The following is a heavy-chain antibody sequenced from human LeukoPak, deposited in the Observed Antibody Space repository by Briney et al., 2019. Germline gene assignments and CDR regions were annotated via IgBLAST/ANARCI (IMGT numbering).Heavy chain of an antibody. D-gene: IGHD2-21*02. V-gene: IGHV4-59*01. CDR2: IYYSGST. Sequence: PSETLSLTCTVSGGSIRSFYWSWIRQPPGKGLEWIGHIYYSGSTNYNPSFKSRVTMSVAMSQNQFSLRLSSVTAADTAVYYCARWRGDSGYYFDYWGQGTLVPVSS. CDR1: GGSIRSFY. CDR3: ARWRGDSGYYFDY. J-gene: IGHJ4*02.